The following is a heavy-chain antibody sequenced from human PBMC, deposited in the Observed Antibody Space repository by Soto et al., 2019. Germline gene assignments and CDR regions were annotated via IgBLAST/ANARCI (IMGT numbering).Heavy chain of an antibody. CDR3: AKVKRIQLGHYFDY. Sequence: GGSLRLSCAASGFTFSSYAMSWVRQTPGKGLEWVSAITGSGGGTYYADSVKGRFTISRDNSKNTLYLQMSSLRAEDTALYFCAKVKRIQLGHYFDYWGQGILVTVSS. J-gene: IGHJ4*02. V-gene: IGHV3-23*01. CDR2: ITGSGGGT. CDR1: GFTFSSYA. D-gene: IGHD5-18*01.